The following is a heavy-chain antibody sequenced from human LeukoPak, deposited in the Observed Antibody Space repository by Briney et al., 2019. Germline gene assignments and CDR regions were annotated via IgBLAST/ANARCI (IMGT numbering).Heavy chain of an antibody. CDR3: ARKDFSSGSFSY. J-gene: IGHJ4*02. V-gene: IGHV3-30*02. Sequence: PGGSLRLSCAASGFTFSSYGMHWVRQAPGKGLEWVAFIRYDGSNKYYADSVKGRFTISRDNAKNSLYLELNSLRAEDTAVYYCARKDFSSGSFSYWGQGTLVTVSS. D-gene: IGHD3-22*01. CDR2: IRYDGSNK. CDR1: GFTFSSYG.